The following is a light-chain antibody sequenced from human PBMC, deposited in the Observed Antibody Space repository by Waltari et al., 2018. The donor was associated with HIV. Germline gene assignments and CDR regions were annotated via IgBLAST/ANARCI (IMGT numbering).Light chain of an antibody. V-gene: IGKV1-39*01. Sequence: DIQVTQSLSSMSASVGARVTITCRASQSSSNYLNWYQQKQGKAPKVLIYAASSLQSGVPSRFSGSGSETDYTITIISLQPEDFATCFCQQSFTTPYAFGHGTTLDI. J-gene: IGKJ2*01. CDR2: AAS. CDR3: QQSFTTPYA. CDR1: QSSSNY.